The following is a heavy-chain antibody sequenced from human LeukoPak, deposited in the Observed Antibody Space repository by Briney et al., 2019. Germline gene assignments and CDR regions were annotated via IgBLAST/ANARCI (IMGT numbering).Heavy chain of an antibody. CDR1: GGSISSGDYY. CDR2: IYYSGST. J-gene: IGHJ5*02. Sequence: SETLSLTCTVSGGSISSGDYYWSWIRQPPGKGLEWIGYIYYSGSTYYNPSLKSRVTISVDTSKNQFSLKLSSVTAADTAVYYCARAHIAKMPQSPFDPWGQGTLVTVAS. CDR3: ARAHIAKMPQSPFDP. D-gene: IGHD2-21*01. V-gene: IGHV4-30-4*02.